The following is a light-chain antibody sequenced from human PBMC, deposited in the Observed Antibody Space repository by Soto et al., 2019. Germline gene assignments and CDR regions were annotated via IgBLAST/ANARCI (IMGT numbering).Light chain of an antibody. Sequence: AVQLTQSPSSLSASVGDRVTITCRASQGIRTDLGWYQQSPGKAPKVLIVGASTLQSGVPSRFSGSGSGTDFTLTISSLQPEDSATDYCLQDFSYPWTFGQGTKVEIK. CDR1: QGIRTD. V-gene: IGKV1-6*01. J-gene: IGKJ1*01. CDR3: LQDFSYPWT. CDR2: GAS.